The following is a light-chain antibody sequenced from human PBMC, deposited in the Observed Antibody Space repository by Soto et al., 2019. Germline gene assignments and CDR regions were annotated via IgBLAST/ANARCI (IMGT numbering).Light chain of an antibody. V-gene: IGLV1-40*01. Sequence: QSVLTQPPSVSGAPGQRVTISCTGSSSNIGAGYDVHWYQQLPGTAPKLLIYANTNRPSGVPDRFSGSKSDTSASLAITGLQAEDEADYYCNSYTTMNTYVFGTGTKLTVL. CDR2: ANT. CDR1: SSNIGAGYD. CDR3: NSYTTMNTYV. J-gene: IGLJ1*01.